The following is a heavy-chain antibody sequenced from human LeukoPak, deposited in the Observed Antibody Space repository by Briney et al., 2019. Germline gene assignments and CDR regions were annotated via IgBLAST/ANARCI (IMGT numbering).Heavy chain of an antibody. D-gene: IGHD1-26*01. CDR1: GGSVSRGGYY. J-gene: IGHJ4*02. V-gene: IGHV4-31*03. Sequence: PSETLSLTSTVSGGSVSRGGYYWNWIRQHPGKGLEWIGFTSYSEGTYYNPSLMSRITISVDRSQNQFSLKMRDVTAADTAVYFCATADWESFYFDSWGQGVLVAVSS. CDR3: ATADWESFYFDS. CDR2: TSYSEGT.